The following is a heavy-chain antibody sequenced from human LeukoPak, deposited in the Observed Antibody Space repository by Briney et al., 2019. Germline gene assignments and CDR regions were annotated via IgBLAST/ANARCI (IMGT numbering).Heavy chain of an antibody. V-gene: IGHV3-23*01. CDR1: GCTFSSYA. Sequence: GGSLRLSCAAPGCTFSSYAMSWVGQAPGEGLEWVSAIRGSGGSTYYADSVKGRFTISRDNSKNTLYLQMNSLRAEDTALYYCAKDFYYGSSGYPNPLDYWGQGTLVTVSS. D-gene: IGHD3-22*01. CDR3: AKDFYYGSSGYPNPLDY. J-gene: IGHJ4*02. CDR2: IRGSGGST.